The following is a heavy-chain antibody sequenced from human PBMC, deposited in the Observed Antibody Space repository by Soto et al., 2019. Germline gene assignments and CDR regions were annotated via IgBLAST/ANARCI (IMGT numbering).Heavy chain of an antibody. V-gene: IGHV4-39*02. CDR3: AREITYYDFWSGLGTYRRYYFDY. J-gene: IGHJ4*02. CDR1: GGSISSSSYY. CDR2: IYYSGST. D-gene: IGHD3-3*01. Sequence: SETLSLTCTVSGGSISSSSYYWGWIRQPPGKGLEWIGSIYYSGSTYYNPSLKSRVTISVDTSKNQFSLKLSSVTAADTVVYYCAREITYYDFWSGLGTYRRYYFDYWGQGTLVTVSS.